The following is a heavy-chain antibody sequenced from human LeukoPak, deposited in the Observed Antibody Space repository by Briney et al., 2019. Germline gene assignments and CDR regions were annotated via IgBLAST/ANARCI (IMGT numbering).Heavy chain of an antibody. Sequence: GGSLRLSCAASGFTFSSYWMHWVRQAPGKGLVWVSRINSDGSSTSYADSVKGRFTISRDNAKSTLYLQMNSLRAEDTAVYYCARVGHSGSYYAYWGQGTLVTVSS. CDR2: INSDGSST. J-gene: IGHJ4*02. D-gene: IGHD1-26*01. CDR1: GFTFSSYW. CDR3: ARVGHSGSYYAY. V-gene: IGHV3-74*01.